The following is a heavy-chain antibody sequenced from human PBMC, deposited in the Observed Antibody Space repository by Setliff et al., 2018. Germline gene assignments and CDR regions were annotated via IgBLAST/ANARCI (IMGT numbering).Heavy chain of an antibody. CDR2: ISAYIGNT. D-gene: IGHD3-10*01. CDR1: GYTFTSYG. J-gene: IGHJ4*02. CDR3: ARDPGWFGELLGYFDY. Sequence: GASVKVSCKASGYTFTSYGIGWVRQAPGQGLEWMGWISAYIGNTNYAQKLQGRVTMTTDTSTSTAYMELRSLRSDDTAVYYCARDPGWFGELLGYFDYWGQGTLVTVSS. V-gene: IGHV1-18*01.